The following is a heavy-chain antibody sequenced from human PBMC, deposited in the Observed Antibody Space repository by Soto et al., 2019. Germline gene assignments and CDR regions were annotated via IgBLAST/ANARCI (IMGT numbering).Heavy chain of an antibody. D-gene: IGHD3-9*01. J-gene: IGHJ4*02. CDR1: GGTFSSYT. Sequence: SVKVSCKASGGTFSSYTISWVRQAPGQGLEWMGRIIPILGMANYAQKFQGRVTITADKSTSTAYMELSSLRSEDTAVYYCARVLQDYDILTGYEYYYFDYWGQGTLVTVSS. CDR3: ARVLQDYDILTGYEYYYFDY. V-gene: IGHV1-69*02. CDR2: IIPILGMA.